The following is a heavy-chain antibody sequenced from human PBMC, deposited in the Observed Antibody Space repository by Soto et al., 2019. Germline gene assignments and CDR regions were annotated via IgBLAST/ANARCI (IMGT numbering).Heavy chain of an antibody. V-gene: IGHV4-39*01. CDR1: GGSISSSSYY. D-gene: IGHD5-18*01. CDR2: IYYSGST. CDR3: ARQARQLWFTTRNYYYYYGMHV. Sequence: SETLSLTCTVSGGSISSSSYYWGWIRQPPGKGLEWIGSIYYSGSTYYNPSLKSRVTISVDTSKNQFSLKLSSVTAADTAVYYCARQARQLWFTTRNYYYYYGMHVWGQAIMVTGSS. J-gene: IGHJ6*02.